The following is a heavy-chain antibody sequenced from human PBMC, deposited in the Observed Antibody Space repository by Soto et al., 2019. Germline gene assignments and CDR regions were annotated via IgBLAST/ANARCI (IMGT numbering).Heavy chain of an antibody. J-gene: IGHJ4*02. CDR2: IYYSGST. V-gene: IGHV4-59*01. CDR1: GGSISSYY. D-gene: IGHD3-10*01. Sequence: SGTLSLTCTVSGGSISSYYWSWIRQPPGKGLEWIGYIYYSGSTNYNPSLKSRVTISVDTSKNQFSLKLSSVTAADTAVYYCASLPSASMVRGVITRYYFDYWGQGTLVTVSS. CDR3: ASLPSASMVRGVITRYYFDY.